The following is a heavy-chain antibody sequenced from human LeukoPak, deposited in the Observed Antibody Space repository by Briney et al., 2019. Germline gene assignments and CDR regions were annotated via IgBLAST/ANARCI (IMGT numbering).Heavy chain of an antibody. CDR3: ARSSGWFGDNWFDP. CDR2: IYYSGST. V-gene: IGHV4-59*08. CDR1: GGSISSYY. D-gene: IGHD3-10*01. J-gene: IGHJ5*02. Sequence: TSETLSLTCTVSGGSISSYYWTWIRQPPGKGLDWIGYIYYSGSTNYNPSLKSRVSISVDTSKNQFSLKLSSVTAADTAVYYCARSSGWFGDNWFDPWGQGTLVTVSS.